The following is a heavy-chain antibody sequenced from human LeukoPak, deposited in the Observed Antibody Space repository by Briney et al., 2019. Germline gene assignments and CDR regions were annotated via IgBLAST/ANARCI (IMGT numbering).Heavy chain of an antibody. V-gene: IGHV4-4*07. CDR3: ARDPQYYYDSSGYYTPNWFDP. CDR1: GGSISSYY. Sequence: PSETLSLTCTVSGGSISSYYWSWIRQPAGKGLEWIGRIYTSGSTNYNPSLKSRVTMSVDTSKNQFSLKLSSVTAADTAVYYCARDPQYYYDSSGYYTPNWFDPWGQGTLVTVSS. D-gene: IGHD3-22*01. J-gene: IGHJ5*02. CDR2: IYTSGST.